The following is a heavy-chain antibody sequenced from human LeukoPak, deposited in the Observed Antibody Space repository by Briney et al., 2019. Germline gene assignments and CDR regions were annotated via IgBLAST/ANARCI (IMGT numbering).Heavy chain of an antibody. J-gene: IGHJ1*01. D-gene: IGHD1-26*01. V-gene: IGHV3-23*01. CDR2: ISGSGGST. CDR3: AKDNSGSYLEYFQH. Sequence: GGSLRLSCAASGFTFSSYAMSWVRQAPGKGLEWVSAISGSGGSTYYADSVKGRFAISRDNSKNTLYLQMNSLRAGDTAVYYCAKDNSGSYLEYFQHWGQGTLVTVSS. CDR1: GFTFSSYA.